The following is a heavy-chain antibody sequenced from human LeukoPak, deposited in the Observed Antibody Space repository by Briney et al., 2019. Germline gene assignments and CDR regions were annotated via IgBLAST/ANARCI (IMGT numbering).Heavy chain of an antibody. CDR1: GFTFSSYA. J-gene: IGHJ4*02. CDR2: ISGSGGST. Sequence: GGSLRLSCAASGFTFSSYAMSWVRQAPGKGLEWVSAISGSGGSTYYADSVKGRFTISKDNSKNTLYLQMNSLRAEDTAVYSCAKAGGAMEVFDYWGQGTLVTVSS. CDR3: AKAGGAMEVFDY. V-gene: IGHV3-23*01. D-gene: IGHD5-18*01.